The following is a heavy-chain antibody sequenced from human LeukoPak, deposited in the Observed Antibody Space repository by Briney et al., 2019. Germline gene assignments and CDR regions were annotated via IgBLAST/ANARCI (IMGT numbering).Heavy chain of an antibody. J-gene: IGHJ4*02. D-gene: IGHD6-19*01. CDR3: AGERGEEYSSGWYKTNYFDN. V-gene: IGHV4-39*07. CDR2: ADYSGGT. Sequence: PSETLSLTCSVAGDSVSSVTDYWAWIRQPPGKGLEWIASADYSGGTYYNPSLESRVAISADMSKKQISLTLTSVTGADTAVYYCAGERGEEYSSGWYKTNYFDNWGQGIRVTVSS. CDR1: GDSVSSVTDY.